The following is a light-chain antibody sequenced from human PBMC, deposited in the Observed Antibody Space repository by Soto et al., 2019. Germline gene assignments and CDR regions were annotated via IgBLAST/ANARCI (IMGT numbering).Light chain of an antibody. V-gene: IGKV3-20*01. CDR3: QQYASSPRT. Sequence: LTLSPVTLSLSPGERATLCCRASQSVRSNYLAWYQQNPAQAPRLLIFGASSRATGIPDRFSGSGSGTDFTLTISRLEPEDFAVYYCQQYASSPRTFGQGAKVDI. CDR2: GAS. CDR1: QSVRSNY. J-gene: IGKJ1*01.